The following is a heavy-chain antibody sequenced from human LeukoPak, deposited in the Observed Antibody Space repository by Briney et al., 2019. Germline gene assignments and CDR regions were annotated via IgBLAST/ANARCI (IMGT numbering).Heavy chain of an antibody. Sequence: SVKVSCEASGGTFSSYAISWVRQAPGQGLEWMGGIIPIFGTANYAQKFQGRVTITADESTSTAYMELSSLRSEDTAVYYCAREYSGSYYYYYGMDVWGQGTTVTVSS. CDR3: AREYSGSYYYYYGMDV. D-gene: IGHD1-26*01. V-gene: IGHV1-69*13. CDR2: IIPIFGTA. J-gene: IGHJ6*02. CDR1: GGTFSSYA.